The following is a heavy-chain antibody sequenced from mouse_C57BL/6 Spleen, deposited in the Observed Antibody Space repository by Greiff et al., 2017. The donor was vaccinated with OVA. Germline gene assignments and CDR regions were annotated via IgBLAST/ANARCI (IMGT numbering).Heavy chain of an antibody. CDR3: ARLIYYGNLYYCDY. Sequence: VQLQQSGPELVKPGASVKIPCKASGYTFTDYNMDWVKQSHGKSLEWIGDINPNNGGTIYNQKFKGKATLTVDKSSSTAYMELRSLTSEDTAVYYCARLIYYGNLYYCDYWGQGTTLTVSS. CDR1: GYTFTDYN. V-gene: IGHV1-18*01. D-gene: IGHD2-1*01. CDR2: INPNNGGT. J-gene: IGHJ2*01.